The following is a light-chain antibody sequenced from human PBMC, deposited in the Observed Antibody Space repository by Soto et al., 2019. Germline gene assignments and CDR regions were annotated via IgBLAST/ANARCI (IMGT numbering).Light chain of an antibody. V-gene: IGLV2-14*01. CDR1: SSDVGTYNY. Sequence: QSVLTQPASVSGSPGQSITISCTGTSSDVGTYNYVSWYQQHPGKAPKLMIYEVGNRPSGISDRFSGSKSGNTASLTISGLQAEDEADYYCRSYTSSRTLLFGGGTKVTVL. J-gene: IGLJ2*01. CDR3: RSYTSSRTLL. CDR2: EVG.